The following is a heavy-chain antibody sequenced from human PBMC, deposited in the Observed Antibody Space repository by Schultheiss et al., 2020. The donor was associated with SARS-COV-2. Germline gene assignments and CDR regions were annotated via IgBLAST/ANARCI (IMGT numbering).Heavy chain of an antibody. D-gene: IGHD3-10*01. Sequence: GGSLRLSCAASGFTFSSYAMSWVRQAPGKGLEWVSAISGSGGSTYYADSVKGRFTISRDNSKNTLYLQMNSLRAEDTAVYYCARGHVLGWYYGSGSYYTFPADYYGMDVWGQGTTVTVSS. CDR1: GFTFSSYA. CDR3: ARGHVLGWYYGSGSYYTFPADYYGMDV. V-gene: IGHV3-23*01. CDR2: ISGSGGST. J-gene: IGHJ6*02.